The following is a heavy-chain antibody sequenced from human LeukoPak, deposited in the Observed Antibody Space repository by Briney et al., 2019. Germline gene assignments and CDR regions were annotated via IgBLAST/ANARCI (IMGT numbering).Heavy chain of an antibody. Sequence: GASVKVSCKASGYTFTGYYMHWVRQAPGHGLEWMGWINPNSGGTNYAQKFQGRVTMTRDTSISTAYMELSRLRSDDTAVYYCARDLLGYIAAGYWGQGTLVTVSS. CDR1: GYTFTGYY. CDR2: INPNSGGT. J-gene: IGHJ4*02. D-gene: IGHD6-6*01. V-gene: IGHV1-2*02. CDR3: ARDLLGYIAAGY.